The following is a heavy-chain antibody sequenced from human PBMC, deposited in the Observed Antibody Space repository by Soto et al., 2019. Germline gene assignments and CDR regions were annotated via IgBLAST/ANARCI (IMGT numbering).Heavy chain of an antibody. D-gene: IGHD6-13*01. CDR2: ISYDGSNK. CDR3: ARDRSRYSSGAAARPFDY. V-gene: IGHV3-30-3*01. J-gene: IGHJ4*02. Sequence: QVQLVESGGGVVQPGRSLRLSCAASGFTFSSYAMHWVRQAPGKGLEWVAVISYDGSNKYYADSVKGRFTISRDNSKNTLYLQMNSLRAEDTAVYYCARDRSRYSSGAAARPFDYWGQGTLVTVSS. CDR1: GFTFSSYA.